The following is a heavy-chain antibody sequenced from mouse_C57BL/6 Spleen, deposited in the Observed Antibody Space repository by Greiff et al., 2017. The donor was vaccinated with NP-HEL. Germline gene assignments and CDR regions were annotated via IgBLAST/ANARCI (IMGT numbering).Heavy chain of an antibody. CDR2: IDPSDSET. V-gene: IGHV1-52*01. CDR3: ARNAYYSNPYYAMDY. D-gene: IGHD2-5*01. CDR1: GYTFTSYW. J-gene: IGHJ4*01. Sequence: VQLQQPGAELVRPGSSVKLSCKASGYTFTSYWMHWVKQRPIQGLEWIGNIDPSDSETHYNQKFKDKATLTVDKSSSTAYMQLSSLTSEDSAVYYCARNAYYSNPYYAMDYWGQGTSVTVSS.